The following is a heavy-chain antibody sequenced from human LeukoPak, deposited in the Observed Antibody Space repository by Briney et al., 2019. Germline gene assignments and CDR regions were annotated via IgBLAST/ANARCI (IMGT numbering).Heavy chain of an antibody. CDR2: IYYSGST. V-gene: IGHV4-59*08. J-gene: IGHJ3*02. CDR1: GDTISSYY. CDR3: ARSERIIMILGGAFDI. Sequence: SETLSLTCTVSGDTISSYYWSWIRQPPGKGLEWIGYIYYSGSTNYSPSLKSRVTISVDTSKNQFSLKLSSVTAADTAVYYCARSERIIMILGGAFDIWGQGTVVTVSS. D-gene: IGHD3-22*01.